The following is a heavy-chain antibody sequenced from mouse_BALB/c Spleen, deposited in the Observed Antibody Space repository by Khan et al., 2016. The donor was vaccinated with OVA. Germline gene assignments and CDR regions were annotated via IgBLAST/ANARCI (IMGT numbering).Heavy chain of an antibody. J-gene: IGHJ4*01. CDR1: GFSLSRYN. Sequence: QVQLKHSGPGLVAPSQSLSITCTVSGFSLSRYNIHWVRQPPGKGLEWLGMIWAGGGTDYNSTLKSRLNISKDNSKSQVFLKMNSLQTDDTAMYYCARAYYRYDGYYAMDFWGQGTSVTVSS. D-gene: IGHD2-14*01. CDR3: ARAYYRYDGYYAMDF. CDR2: IWAGGGT. V-gene: IGHV2-6-4*01.